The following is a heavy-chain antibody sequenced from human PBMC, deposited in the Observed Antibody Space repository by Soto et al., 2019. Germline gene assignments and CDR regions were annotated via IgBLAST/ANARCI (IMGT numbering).Heavy chain of an antibody. Sequence: PGGSLRLSCAASGFTFSSYGMHWVRQAPGKGLEWVAVISYDGSNKYYADSVKGRFTISRDNAKNSLYLQMNNLRAGDTAVYYCARGLFNGYGGFYYFDQWGQGTLVTVSS. J-gene: IGHJ4*02. CDR1: GFTFSSYG. CDR3: ARGLFNGYGGFYYFDQ. CDR2: ISYDGSNK. V-gene: IGHV3-30*03. D-gene: IGHD5-18*01.